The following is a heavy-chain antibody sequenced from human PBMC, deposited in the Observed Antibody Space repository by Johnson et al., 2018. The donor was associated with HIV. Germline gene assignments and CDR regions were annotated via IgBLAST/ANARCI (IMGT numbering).Heavy chain of an antibody. V-gene: IGHV3-23*04. CDR1: GFNVSSNY. J-gene: IGHJ3*02. CDR2: LSGSGGST. CDR3: ARGVRTFDM. D-gene: IGHD3-16*01. Sequence: VQLVESGGGLVQPGGSLRLSCGASGFNVSSNYMSWVRQAPGKGLEWVSALSGSGGSTYYAGSVRGRFTISRDNSKNKLYLQMNSLRAEDTALYYCARGVRTFDMWGQGTMVAVSP.